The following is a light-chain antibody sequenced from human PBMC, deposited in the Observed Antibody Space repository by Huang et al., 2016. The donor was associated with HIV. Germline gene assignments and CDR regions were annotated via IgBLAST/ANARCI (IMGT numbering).Light chain of an antibody. CDR2: GAS. Sequence: DIQMTQSPSSLSASVGDKVSITCRASQAISNSLVWYQQQPGKAPKLLLYGASRLESGVASRVSGSGSGTEYTLTISSLQPEDFATYYCQQYFSTPRTFGQGTKVEIK. V-gene: IGKV1-NL1*01. CDR3: QQYFSTPRT. J-gene: IGKJ1*01. CDR1: QAISNS.